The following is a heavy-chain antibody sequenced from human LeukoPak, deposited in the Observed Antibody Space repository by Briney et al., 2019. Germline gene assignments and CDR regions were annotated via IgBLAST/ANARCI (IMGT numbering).Heavy chain of an antibody. CDR2: ISVSGGST. V-gene: IGHV3-23*01. J-gene: IGHJ3*02. D-gene: IGHD1-1*01. Sequence: GGSLRLSCAASGFTFSSSGMSWVRQAPGKWLEWVSAISVSGGSTYYADSVKGRFTISRDNSKNTLYLQINSLRAEDTAVYYCAKGVGRGNELLTSDTWGQGTMPTASS. CDR3: AKGVGRGNELLTSDT. CDR1: GFTFSSSG.